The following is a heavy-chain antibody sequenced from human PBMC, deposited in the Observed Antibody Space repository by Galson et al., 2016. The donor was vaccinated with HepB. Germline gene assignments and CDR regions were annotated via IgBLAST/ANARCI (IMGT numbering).Heavy chain of an antibody. D-gene: IGHD1-26*01. V-gene: IGHV4-31*03. Sequence: LSLTCTVSGGSISSGGYYWSWIRQHPGKGLEWIGYIYYSGITYYKSSLKSRVTISVDTSKKQFSLKLTSVTAADTAVYYCARVRKWEMLPDYWGQGTLVTVSS. J-gene: IGHJ4*02. CDR3: ARVRKWEMLPDY. CDR2: IYYSGIT. CDR1: GGSISSGGYY.